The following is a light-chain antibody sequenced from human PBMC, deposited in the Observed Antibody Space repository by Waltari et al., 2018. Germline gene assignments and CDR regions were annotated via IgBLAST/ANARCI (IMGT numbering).Light chain of an antibody. CDR3: NSRDSNGNPFV. J-gene: IGLJ1*01. Sequence: SPELTQDPAVSVALGLTVRITRQGDSLTYYYANWYRQKPGQAPLLVMYGKNNRPAGIPDRFAGSYSGDTASLTITGAQAEDEADYYCNSRDSNGNPFVFGPATKVTVL. V-gene: IGLV3-19*01. CDR1: SLTYYY. CDR2: GKN.